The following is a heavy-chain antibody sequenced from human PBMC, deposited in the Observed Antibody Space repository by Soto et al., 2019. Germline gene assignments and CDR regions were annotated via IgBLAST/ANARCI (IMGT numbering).Heavy chain of an antibody. J-gene: IGHJ4*02. CDR3: AKGDLGYCSSTSCYVDY. V-gene: IGHV3-30*18. CDR2: ISYDGSNK. Sequence: RLSCAASGFTFSSYGMHWVRQAPGKGLEWVAVISYDGSNKYYADSVKGRFTISRDNSKNTLYLQMNSLRAEDTAVYYCAKGDLGYCSSTSCYVDYWGQGTLVTVSS. D-gene: IGHD2-2*01. CDR1: GFTFSSYG.